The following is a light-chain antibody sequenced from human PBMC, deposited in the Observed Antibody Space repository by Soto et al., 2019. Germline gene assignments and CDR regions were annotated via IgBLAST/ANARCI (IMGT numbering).Light chain of an antibody. Sequence: QSVLTQPASVSGSPGQSITISCTGTNSDIGGYNYVSWYQQHPGKAPKLMIYDVSNRPSGVSYRFSGSKSGNTASLTISGLQAEDEADYYCSSYTSSSTLGVFGGGTKVTVL. CDR2: DVS. V-gene: IGLV2-14*03. CDR3: SSYTSSSTLGV. J-gene: IGLJ2*01. CDR1: NSDIGGYNY.